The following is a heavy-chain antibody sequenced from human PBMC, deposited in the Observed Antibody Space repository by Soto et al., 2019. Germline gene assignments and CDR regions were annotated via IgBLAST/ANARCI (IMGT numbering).Heavy chain of an antibody. CDR2: IKSKTDGGTT. CDR3: TTDRGSDSSGYYHLYYYYYMDV. J-gene: IGHJ6*03. D-gene: IGHD3-22*01. CDR1: GFTFSNAW. V-gene: IGHV3-15*01. Sequence: GGSLRLSCAASGFTFSNAWMSWVRQAPGKGLEWVGRIKSKTDGGTTDYAAPVKGRFTISRDDSKNTLYLQMNSLKTEDTAVYYGTTDRGSDSSGYYHLYYYYYMDVWGKGTTVTVSS.